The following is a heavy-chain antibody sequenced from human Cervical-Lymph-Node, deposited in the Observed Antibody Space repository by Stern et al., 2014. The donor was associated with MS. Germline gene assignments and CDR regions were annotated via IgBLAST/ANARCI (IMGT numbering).Heavy chain of an antibody. Sequence: QVQLQESGPGLVKPSGTLSLTCTVSSGSVSSGIYYWSWIRQPPGKGLEWVGYISDRGSTKYNPSLKSRVTILLDTSKNQFSLKLSSASAADTAVYYCARDLGLYYGSGSSYSYHGMDVWGQGTTVTVSS. D-gene: IGHD3-10*01. CDR2: ISDRGST. CDR1: SGSVSSGIYY. V-gene: IGHV4-61*01. J-gene: IGHJ6*02. CDR3: ARDLGLYYGSGSSYSYHGMDV.